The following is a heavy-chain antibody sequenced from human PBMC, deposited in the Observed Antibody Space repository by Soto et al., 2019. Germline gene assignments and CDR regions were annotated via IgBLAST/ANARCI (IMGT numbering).Heavy chain of an antibody. CDR2: ISAYNGNT. CDR1: GYTFTSYG. J-gene: IGHJ5*02. D-gene: IGHD6-19*01. CDR3: AASSGSRYDVSWFDP. Sequence: RASVKVSCKASGYTFTSYGISWVRQAPGQGLEWMGWISAYNGNTNYAQKLQGRVTMTTDTSTSTAYMELRSLRSDDTAVYYCAASSGSRYDVSWFDPWGQGTLVTVSS. V-gene: IGHV1-18*04.